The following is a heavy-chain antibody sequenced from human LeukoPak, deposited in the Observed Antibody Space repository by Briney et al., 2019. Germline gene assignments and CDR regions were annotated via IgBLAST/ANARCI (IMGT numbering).Heavy chain of an antibody. CDR1: GGSISSYY. J-gene: IGHJ4*02. Sequence: SETLSLTCTVSGGSISSYYWSWIRQPPGQGLEWIGYIYYSGSTNYNPSLKSRVTISVDTSKNQFSLKLSSVTAADTAVYYCARGVFYYDTSGRGYYFDYWGQGTLVTVSS. D-gene: IGHD3-22*01. V-gene: IGHV4-59*12. CDR3: ARGVFYYDTSGRGYYFDY. CDR2: IYYSGST.